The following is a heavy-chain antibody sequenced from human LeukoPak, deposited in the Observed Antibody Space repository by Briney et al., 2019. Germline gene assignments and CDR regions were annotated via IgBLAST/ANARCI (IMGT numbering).Heavy chain of an antibody. CDR3: AREEINARAAAAQH. D-gene: IGHD6-25*01. Sequence: SETLSLTCTVSGGSISSSSYYWGWIRQPPGKGLEWIGSIYYSGSTYYNPSLKSRVTISVDTSKNQFSLKLSSVTAADTAVYYCAREEINARAAAAQHWGQGTLVTVSS. CDR2: IYYSGST. CDR1: GGSISSSSYY. J-gene: IGHJ1*01. V-gene: IGHV4-39*07.